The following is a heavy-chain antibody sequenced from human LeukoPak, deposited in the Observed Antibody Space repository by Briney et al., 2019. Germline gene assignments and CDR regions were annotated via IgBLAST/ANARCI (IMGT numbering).Heavy chain of an antibody. CDR1: GYTLRNYA. D-gene: IGHD4-17*01. CDR2: INSNGGST. J-gene: IGHJ4*02. CDR3: ARAPTVTAESAFGY. Sequence: GGSLRLSCVASGYTLRNYAVHGVRQTPGRGREYVSGINSNGGSTQYASSVKGRFTISRDNSKDTLYLQMGSLRSEDMAVYYCARAPTVTAESAFGYWGQGTLVTVSS. V-gene: IGHV3-64*01.